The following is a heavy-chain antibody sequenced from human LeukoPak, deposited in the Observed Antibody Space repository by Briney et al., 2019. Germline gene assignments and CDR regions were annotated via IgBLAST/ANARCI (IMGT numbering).Heavy chain of an antibody. V-gene: IGHV3-23*01. CDR2: ISGSGGST. CDR3: AKEGYCSSTSCYRGAFDI. Sequence: PGGSLRLSCAASGFTFSSYAMSWVRQAPGKGLEWVSAISGSGGSTYYADSVKGRFTISRDNSKNTLYLQMNSLRAEDTAVYYCAKEGYCSSTSCYRGAFDIWGQGTIVTVSS. CDR1: GFTFSSYA. J-gene: IGHJ3*02. D-gene: IGHD2-2*02.